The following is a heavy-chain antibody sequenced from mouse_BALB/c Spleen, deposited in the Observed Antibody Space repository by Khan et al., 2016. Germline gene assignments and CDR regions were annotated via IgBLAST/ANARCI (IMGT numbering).Heavy chain of an antibody. D-gene: IGHD2-1*01. V-gene: IGHV5-6-5*01. Sequence: EVELVESGGGLVKPGGSLKLSCAASGFTFSSYAMSWVRQTPEKRLEWVASISSGGSTYYPDSVKGRFTISRDNARNILNLQMSSLRSEDTAMYYCGREDYGNYGDYFDYWGQGTTLTVSS. CDR2: ISSGGST. CDR1: GFTFSSYA. J-gene: IGHJ2*01. CDR3: GREDYGNYGDYFDY.